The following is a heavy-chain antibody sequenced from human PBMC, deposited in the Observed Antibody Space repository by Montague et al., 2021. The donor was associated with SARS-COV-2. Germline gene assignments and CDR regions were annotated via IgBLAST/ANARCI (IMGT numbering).Heavy chain of an antibody. V-gene: IGHV6-1*01. Sequence: CAISGDSVSGNIAAWNWIRQSPSRGLEWLGRTYYRSKWYNDYAVSVRSRVTISPDTSKNQFSLRLNSVTPEDTAVYYCTQERGPGRTTWHYFDYWGQGTLVTVSS. CDR2: TYYRSKWYN. D-gene: IGHD1-14*01. CDR1: GDSVSGNIAA. J-gene: IGHJ4*02. CDR3: TQERGPGRTTWHYFDY.